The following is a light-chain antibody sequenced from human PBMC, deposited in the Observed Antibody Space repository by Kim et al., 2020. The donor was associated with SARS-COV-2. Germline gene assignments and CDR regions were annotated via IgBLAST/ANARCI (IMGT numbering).Light chain of an antibody. V-gene: IGKV1-5*03. CDR3: QKYRYWSYT. CDR1: QNLDDW. CDR2: MTS. Sequence: DVQMTQSPSTLSADVGDRVIITCRASQNLDDWLAWYQHKPGKAPKLLIYMTSNLESGVPSRFSGSGSGTEFTLTINSLQPDDFATYYCQKYRYWSYTFGPGTKVDIK. J-gene: IGKJ3*01.